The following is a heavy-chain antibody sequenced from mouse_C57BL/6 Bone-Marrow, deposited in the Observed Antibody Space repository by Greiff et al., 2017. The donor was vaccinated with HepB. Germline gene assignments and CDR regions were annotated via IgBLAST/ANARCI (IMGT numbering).Heavy chain of an antibody. CDR1: GFTFTDYY. D-gene: IGHD1-1*01. Sequence: EVKLVESGGGLVQPGGSLSLSCAASGFTFTDYYMSWVRQPPGKALEWLGFIRNKANGYTTEYSASVKGRFTIARDNSKSILYLQMNALRAEDSATYYCARDYYGSSVAWFAYWGQGTLVTVSA. CDR2: IRNKANGYTT. J-gene: IGHJ3*01. V-gene: IGHV7-3*01. CDR3: ARDYYGSSVAWFAY.